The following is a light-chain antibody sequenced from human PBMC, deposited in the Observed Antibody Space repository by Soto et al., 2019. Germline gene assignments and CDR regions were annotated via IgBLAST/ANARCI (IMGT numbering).Light chain of an antibody. V-gene: IGKV3-15*01. CDR1: QSVSSN. J-gene: IGKJ1*01. CDR2: GAS. Sequence: IAMTQSPATLSVSPGAKATISCRASQSVSSNSAWYQQKPGQAPRLLIYGASTRATGIPARFSGSGSGTEFTLTISSLQSEDFAVYYCQQYGSSPRTFGQGTKVDI. CDR3: QQYGSSPRT.